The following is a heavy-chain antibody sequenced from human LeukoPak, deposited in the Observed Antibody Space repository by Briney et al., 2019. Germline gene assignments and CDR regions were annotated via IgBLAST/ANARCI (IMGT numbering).Heavy chain of an antibody. V-gene: IGHV5-51*01. CDR1: GYSFTSYW. CDR2: IYPGDSDT. J-gene: IGHJ4*02. CDR3: ARRPYYYDSSGYRSSWYFDY. Sequence: GESLKISCKGSGYSFTSYWIGWVRQMPGKGLEWMGIIYPGDSDTRYSPSFQGQVTISVDKSISTAYLQWSSLKASDTAMYYCARRPYYYDSSGYRSSWYFDYWGQGTLVTVSS. D-gene: IGHD3-22*01.